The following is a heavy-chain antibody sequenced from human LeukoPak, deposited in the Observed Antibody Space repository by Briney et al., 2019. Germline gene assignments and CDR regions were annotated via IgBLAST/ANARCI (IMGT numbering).Heavy chain of an antibody. CDR1: GYTFTGYY. J-gene: IGHJ6*02. CDR2: INPNSGGT. CDR3: ARDQKITGTTFYYYYYGMDV. Sequence: ASVKVSCKASGYTFTGYYMHWVRQAPGQGLEWMGRINPNSGGTNYAQKFQGGVTMTRDTSISTAYMELSRLRSDDTAVYYCARDQKITGTTFYYYYYGMDVWGQGTTVTVSS. V-gene: IGHV1-2*06. D-gene: IGHD1-7*01.